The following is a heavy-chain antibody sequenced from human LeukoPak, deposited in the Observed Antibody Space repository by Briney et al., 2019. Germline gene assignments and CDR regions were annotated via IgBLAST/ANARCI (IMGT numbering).Heavy chain of an antibody. Sequence: ASVKVSCKASGYTFTGYYMHWVRQAPGQGLEWMGWINPNSGGTNYAQKFQGRVTMTRDTSISTAYMELSRLRSDDTAVYYCARDSVLLWFGELLYLFDYWGQGTLVTVSS. J-gene: IGHJ4*02. D-gene: IGHD3-10*01. V-gene: IGHV1-2*02. CDR1: GYTFTGYY. CDR2: INPNSGGT. CDR3: ARDSVLLWFGELLYLFDY.